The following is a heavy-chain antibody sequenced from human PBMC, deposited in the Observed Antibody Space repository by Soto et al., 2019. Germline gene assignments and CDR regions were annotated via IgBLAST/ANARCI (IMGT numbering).Heavy chain of an antibody. Sequence: PGGSLSLSCAASGFTFSNYWMHWVRQAPGKGLVWVSRISSDETSISYVDSVKGRFTISRDNARNTLYLQMNSLRAEDTAVYYCARDRYGDIDYWGQGTLVTVSS. D-gene: IGHD4-17*01. V-gene: IGHV3-74*01. CDR2: ISSDETSI. CDR1: GFTFSNYW. CDR3: ARDRYGDIDY. J-gene: IGHJ4*02.